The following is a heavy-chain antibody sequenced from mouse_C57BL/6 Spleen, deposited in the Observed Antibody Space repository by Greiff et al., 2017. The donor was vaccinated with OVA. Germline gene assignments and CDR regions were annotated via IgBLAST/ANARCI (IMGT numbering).Heavy chain of an antibody. J-gene: IGHJ3*01. V-gene: IGHV3-6*01. CDR1: GYSITSGYY. CDR3: ARSHDYSAWFAY. Sequence: EVKVEESGPGLVKPSQSLSLTCSVTGYSITSGYYWNWIRQFPGNKLEWMGYISYDGSNNYNPSLKNRISITRDTSKNQFFLKLNSVTTEDTATYYCARSHDYSAWFAYWGQGTLVTVSA. D-gene: IGHD2-4*01. CDR2: ISYDGSN.